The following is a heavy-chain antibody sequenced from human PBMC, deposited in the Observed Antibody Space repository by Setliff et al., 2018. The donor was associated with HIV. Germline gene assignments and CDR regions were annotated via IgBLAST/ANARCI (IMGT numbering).Heavy chain of an antibody. Sequence: GESLKISCKGSGYSFTSYWIGWVRQMPGKGLEWMGIIYPGDSDTRYSPSFQGQVTISADKSIRTAYLQWSSLKASDTATYYCARQRGYDPSTPWFDPWGQGTLVTVSS. V-gene: IGHV5-51*01. CDR2: IYPGDSDT. CDR3: ARQRGYDPSTPWFDP. D-gene: IGHD5-12*01. J-gene: IGHJ5*02. CDR1: GYSFTSYW.